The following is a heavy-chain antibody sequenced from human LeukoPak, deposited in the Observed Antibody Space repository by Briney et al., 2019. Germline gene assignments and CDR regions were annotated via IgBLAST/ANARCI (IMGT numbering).Heavy chain of an antibody. CDR1: GYTFTNSY. V-gene: IGHV1-46*01. CDR2: VNPSDGNT. D-gene: IGHD1-26*01. J-gene: IGHJ4*02. CDR3: ARESRPGAKYFDY. Sequence: ASVKVSCKASGYTFTNSYPHWVRQAPGEGLEYMGMVNPSDGNTNYAQKFQGRVTMTRDTSTSTVYMELSSLRSEDTAVYYCARESRPGAKYFDYWGQETLVIVSS.